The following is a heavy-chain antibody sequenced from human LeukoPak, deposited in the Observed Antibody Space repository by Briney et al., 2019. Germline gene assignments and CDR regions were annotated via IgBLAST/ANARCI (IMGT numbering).Heavy chain of an antibody. Sequence: ASVKVSCKASGYTFTSYGISWVRQAPGQGLEWMGWISAYNGNTNYAQKLQGRVTMTIDTSTSTAYMELRSLRSDDTAVYYCKVGATTRVNRIGAYYFDYWGQGTLVTVSS. V-gene: IGHV1-18*01. J-gene: IGHJ4*02. CDR3: KVGATTRVNRIGAYYFDY. CDR1: GYTFTSYG. D-gene: IGHD1-26*01. CDR2: ISAYNGNT.